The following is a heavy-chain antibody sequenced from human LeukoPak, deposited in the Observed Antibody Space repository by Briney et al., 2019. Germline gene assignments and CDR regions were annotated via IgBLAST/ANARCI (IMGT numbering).Heavy chain of an antibody. D-gene: IGHD6-13*01. CDR1: GGSFSGYY. CDR2: INHSGST. J-gene: IGHJ4*02. CDR3: ARGRGAAAGTGDY. V-gene: IGHV4-34*01. Sequence: PSETLSLTCAVYGGSFSGYYWSWIRQPPGKGLEWIGEINHSGSTNYNPSLKSRVTISVDTSKNQFSLKLSSVTAADTAVYYCARGRGAAAGTGDYWGQGTLVTVSS.